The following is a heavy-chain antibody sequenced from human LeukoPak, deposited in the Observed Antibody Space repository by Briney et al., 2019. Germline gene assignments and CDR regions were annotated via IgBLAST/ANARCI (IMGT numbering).Heavy chain of an antibody. D-gene: IGHD6-13*01. J-gene: IGHJ4*02. Sequence: GGSLRLSCAASGFTFSSYSMNWVRQAPGKGLEWVSSISSSSYIYYADSVKGRFTISRDNAKNSLYLQMNSLRAEDTAVYYCARIAAAGGVDYWGQGTLVTVSP. CDR2: ISSSSYI. CDR3: ARIAAAGGVDY. CDR1: GFTFSSYS. V-gene: IGHV3-21*01.